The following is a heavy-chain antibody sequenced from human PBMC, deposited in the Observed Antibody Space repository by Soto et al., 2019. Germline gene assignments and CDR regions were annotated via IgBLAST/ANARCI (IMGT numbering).Heavy chain of an antibody. CDR1: GYTFTGYY. V-gene: IGHV1-2*04. CDR2: INPNSGGT. J-gene: IGHJ4*02. D-gene: IGHD6-19*01. Sequence: ASVKVSCKASGYTFTGYYMHWVRQAPGQGLEWMGWINPNSGGTNYAQKFQGWVTMTRDTSISTAYMELSRLRSDDTAVYYCARGQYASLSSSGWYGYWGQGTLVTVSS. CDR3: ARGQYASLSSSGWYGY.